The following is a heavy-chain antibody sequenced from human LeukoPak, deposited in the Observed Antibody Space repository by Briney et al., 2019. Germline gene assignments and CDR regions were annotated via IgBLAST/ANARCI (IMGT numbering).Heavy chain of an antibody. CDR2: IYYDGNNQ. Sequence: PGGSLRLSCAASGFTFSTYWMHWVRQAPGKGLEWVAVIYYDGNNQYYADSVKGRFTVSRDNAKNTLYLQVDSLRAEDTAVYYCATDRNSGKYYDYWGQGTLVTVSS. CDR3: ATDRNSGKYYDY. V-gene: IGHV3-33*08. J-gene: IGHJ4*02. CDR1: GFTFSTYW. D-gene: IGHD1-26*01.